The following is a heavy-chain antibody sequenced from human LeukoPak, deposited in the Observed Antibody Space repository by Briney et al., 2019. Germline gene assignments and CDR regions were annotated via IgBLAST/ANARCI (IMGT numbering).Heavy chain of an antibody. CDR1: GGTFSSYA. V-gene: IGHV1-69*05. CDR3: ARDGLAATKELDY. D-gene: IGHD2-15*01. CDR2: IIPIFGTA. Sequence: GASVKVSCKASGGTFSSYAISWVRQAPGQGLEWMGRIIPIFGTANYAQKFQGRVTITTDESTCTAYMELSSLRSEDTAVYYCARDGLAATKELDYWGQGTLVTVSS. J-gene: IGHJ4*02.